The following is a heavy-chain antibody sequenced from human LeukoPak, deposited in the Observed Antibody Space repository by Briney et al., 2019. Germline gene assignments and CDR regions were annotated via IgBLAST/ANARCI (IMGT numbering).Heavy chain of an antibody. D-gene: IGHD1-26*01. Sequence: PSQTLSLTCTVSGGSISSGAYFWSWIRQPPGTGLEWIGYIYHSGSTYYNPSLKSRVTISVDTSKNQFSLKLRYVTAADTAVYFCARACGRYYALDWFDPWGPGTLVTVSS. J-gene: IGHJ5*02. CDR2: IYHSGST. CDR3: ARACGRYYALDWFDP. CDR1: GGSISSGAYF. V-gene: IGHV4-30-2*01.